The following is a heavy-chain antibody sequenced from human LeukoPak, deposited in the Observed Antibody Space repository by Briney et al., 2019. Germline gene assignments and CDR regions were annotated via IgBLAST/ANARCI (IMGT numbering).Heavy chain of an antibody. CDR3: AKMVREFYTISYYFDY. Sequence: GGSLRLSCAASGFTFSGYAMNWVRQAPGKGLEWISGISGSGAGTYYADSVKGRFTISRDNSKNALYLQMNSLRADDTAVYYCAKMVREFYTISYYFDYWGQGTLVTVSS. J-gene: IGHJ4*02. D-gene: IGHD2-8*01. CDR1: GFTFSGYA. V-gene: IGHV3-23*01. CDR2: ISGSGAGT.